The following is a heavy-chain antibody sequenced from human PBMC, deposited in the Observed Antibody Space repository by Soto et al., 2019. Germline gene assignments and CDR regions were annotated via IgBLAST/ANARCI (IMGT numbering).Heavy chain of an antibody. J-gene: IGHJ4*02. CDR3: VRPPYYYDSSGYYYFDY. D-gene: IGHD3-22*01. CDR2: IYPGDSDT. Sequence: GESLKISCKGSGYSFTSYWIGWVRQMPGKGLEWMGIIYPGDSDTRYSPSFQGQVTISADKSISTAYLQWSSLKASDTAMYYCVRPPYYYDSSGYYYFDYWGQGTLVTVSS. V-gene: IGHV5-51*01. CDR1: GYSFTSYW.